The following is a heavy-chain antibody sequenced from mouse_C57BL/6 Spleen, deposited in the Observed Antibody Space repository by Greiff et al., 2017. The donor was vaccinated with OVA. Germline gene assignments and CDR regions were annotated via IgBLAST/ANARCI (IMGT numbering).Heavy chain of an antibody. D-gene: IGHD3-2*01. CDR1: GYTFTEYT. CDR2: FYPGSGSI. CDR3: ARHEDRRQLWYYFDY. J-gene: IGHJ2*01. V-gene: IGHV1-62-2*01. Sequence: VQRVESGAELVKPWASVKLSCKASGYTFTEYTIHWVKQRSGQGLEWIGWFYPGSGSIKYNEKFKDKATLTADKSSSTVYMELSRLTSEDSAVYFCARHEDRRQLWYYFDYWGQGTTLTVSS.